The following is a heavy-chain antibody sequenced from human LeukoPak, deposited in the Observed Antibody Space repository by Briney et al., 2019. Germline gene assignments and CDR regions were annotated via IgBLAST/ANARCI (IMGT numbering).Heavy chain of an antibody. CDR1: GGTFSSYA. J-gene: IGHJ4*02. CDR3: ATARYGSTYYYDSSGYSDY. CDR2: IIPIFGTA. Sequence: SVKVSCKASGGTFSSYAISWVRQAPGQGLEWMGGIIPIFGTANYAQKFQGRVTITADESTSTAYMELSSLRSEDTAVYYCATARYGSTYYYDSSGYSDYWGQGTLVTVSS. D-gene: IGHD3-22*01. V-gene: IGHV1-69*13.